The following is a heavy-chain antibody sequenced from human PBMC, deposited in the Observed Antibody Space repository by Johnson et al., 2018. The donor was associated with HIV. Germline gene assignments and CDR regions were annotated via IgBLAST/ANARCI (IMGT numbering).Heavy chain of an antibody. Sequence: EQLVESGGGLVQPGGSLRLSCAASGFTFSSYAMSWVRQAPGKGLEWVSAISGSGGSTYYADSVKGRFTISRDNSKNTLYLQMNSLRAEDTAVYYCAKVYDSSGYYSYDAFDIWGQGTMVTVSS. CDR1: GFTFSSYA. D-gene: IGHD3-22*01. CDR2: ISGSGGST. J-gene: IGHJ3*02. CDR3: AKVYDSSGYYSYDAFDI. V-gene: IGHV3-23*04.